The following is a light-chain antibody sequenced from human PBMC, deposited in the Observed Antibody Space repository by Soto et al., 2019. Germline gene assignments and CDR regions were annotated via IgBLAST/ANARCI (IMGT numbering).Light chain of an antibody. Sequence: DIQMTQSPSSLSASVVDRVTITCRASQSISNYLNWYQQKPGKAPNLLIYAASSLQSGVPARFSGSGSGTDFTLTISSLQPEDFATYYCQQSYSTPHTFGQGTRLE. J-gene: IGKJ5*01. V-gene: IGKV1-39*01. CDR3: QQSYSTPHT. CDR1: QSISNY. CDR2: AAS.